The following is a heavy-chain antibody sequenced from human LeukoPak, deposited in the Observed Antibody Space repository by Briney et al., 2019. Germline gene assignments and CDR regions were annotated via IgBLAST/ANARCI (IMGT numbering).Heavy chain of an antibody. CDR3: ARPGYCSGGSCYSFDY. CDR2: IYPGDSDT. V-gene: IGHV5-51*01. Sequence: GESPKISCKGSGYSFTCYWIGWVRQMPGKGLEWMGIIYPGDSDTRYSPSFQGQVTISADKSISTAYLQWSSLKASDTAMYYCARPGYCSGGSCYSFDYWGQGTLVTVSS. J-gene: IGHJ4*02. D-gene: IGHD2-15*01. CDR1: GYSFTCYW.